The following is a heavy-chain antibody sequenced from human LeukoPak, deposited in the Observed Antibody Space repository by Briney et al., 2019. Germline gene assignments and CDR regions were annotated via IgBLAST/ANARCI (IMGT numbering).Heavy chain of an antibody. J-gene: IGHJ5*02. V-gene: IGHV3-21*01. Sequence: GGSLRLSCAASGFTFSSYSMNWVRQAPGKGLEWVSSISSSSSYIYYADSVKGRFTISRDNAKNSLYLQMNSLRAEDTAVYYCARGGHSSLIGYRNNWFDPWGQGTLVTVSS. CDR3: ARGGHSSLIGYRNNWFDP. CDR1: GFTFSSYS. D-gene: IGHD3-9*01. CDR2: ISSSSSYI.